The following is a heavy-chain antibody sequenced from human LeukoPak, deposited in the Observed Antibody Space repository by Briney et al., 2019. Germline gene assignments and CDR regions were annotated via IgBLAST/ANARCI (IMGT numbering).Heavy chain of an antibody. CDR3: ARESEYQLGHDY. CDR2: IIPIFGTA. J-gene: IGHJ4*02. Sequence: ASVKVSCKASGGTCSSYAISWVRQAPGQGLEWMGGIIPIFGTANYAQKFQGRVTITADESTSTAYMELSSLRSEDTAVYYCARESEYQLGHDYWGQGTLVTVSS. CDR1: GGTCSSYA. V-gene: IGHV1-69*13. D-gene: IGHD2-2*01.